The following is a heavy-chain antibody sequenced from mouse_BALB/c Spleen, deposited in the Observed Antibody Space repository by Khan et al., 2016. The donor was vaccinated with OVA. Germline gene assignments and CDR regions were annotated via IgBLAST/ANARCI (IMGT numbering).Heavy chain of an antibody. J-gene: IGHJ4*01. Sequence: VRLQQSGPEVVKPGASMKISCKASGYSFTGHTMNWVKQSPGKNLEWIGLINPDNGDTSYNQKFKGKATLTVDKSSSTAYMELRSLTSEDSAVYYCARRYDYTMDYWGQGTSVTVSS. V-gene: IGHV1-18*01. D-gene: IGHD2-4*01. CDR1: GYSFTGHT. CDR2: INPDNGDT. CDR3: ARRYDYTMDY.